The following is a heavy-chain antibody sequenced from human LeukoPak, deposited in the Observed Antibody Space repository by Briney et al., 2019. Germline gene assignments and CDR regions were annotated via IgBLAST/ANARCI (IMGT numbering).Heavy chain of an antibody. V-gene: IGHV3-48*03. CDR3: ARDRGYSSGWHDY. J-gene: IGHJ4*02. CDR2: ISSSGSTI. CDR1: GFTFSSYE. D-gene: IGHD6-19*01. Sequence: GGSLRLSCAASGFTFSSYEMNWVRQAPGKGLEWVSYISSSGSTIYYADSVKGRFTISRDNSKNTLYLQMNSLRAADTAVYYCARDRGYSSGWHDYWGQGTLVTVSS.